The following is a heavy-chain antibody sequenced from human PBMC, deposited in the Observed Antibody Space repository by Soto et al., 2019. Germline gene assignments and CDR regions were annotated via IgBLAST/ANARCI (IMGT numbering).Heavy chain of an antibody. Sequence: GASVKVSCKTSGYTFTSYGISWVLQAPGQGLEWMGWISAYNGNTNYAQKLQGRVTMTTDTSTSTAYMELRSLRSDDTAVYYCARDSDLRYFDILLDYWGQGTLVTVSS. CDR3: ARDSDLRYFDILLDY. V-gene: IGHV1-18*04. CDR2: ISAYNGNT. J-gene: IGHJ4*02. CDR1: GYTFTSYG. D-gene: IGHD3-9*01.